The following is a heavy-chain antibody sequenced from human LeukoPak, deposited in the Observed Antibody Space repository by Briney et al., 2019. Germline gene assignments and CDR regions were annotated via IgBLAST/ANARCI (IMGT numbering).Heavy chain of an antibody. J-gene: IGHJ1*01. CDR3: ARDRYYYDSSGPRPPPQYFQH. CDR2: INPSGGST. Sequence: ASVKVSCKASGYTFTSYYMHWVRQAPGQGLEWMGIINPSGGSTSYAQKFQGRVTMTRDTSTSTVYMELSSLRSEDTAVYYCARDRYYYDSSGPRPPPQYFQHWGQGTLVTVSS. CDR1: GYTFTSYY. D-gene: IGHD3-22*01. V-gene: IGHV1-46*01.